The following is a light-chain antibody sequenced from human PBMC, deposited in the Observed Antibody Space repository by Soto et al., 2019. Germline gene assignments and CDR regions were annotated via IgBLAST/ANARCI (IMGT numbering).Light chain of an antibody. J-gene: IGLJ1*01. CDR2: DNS. CDR3: QVWDNVDDHIYV. Sequence: ELTQPPSVSVAPGQTATISCGENNIDSRTVHWYQQKPGQAPLLVVYDNSFRPSGIPNRFSGSNSGNTATLTISRVEAGDEADYYCQVWDNVDDHIYVFGTETKVTVL. CDR1: NIDSRT. V-gene: IGLV3-21*02.